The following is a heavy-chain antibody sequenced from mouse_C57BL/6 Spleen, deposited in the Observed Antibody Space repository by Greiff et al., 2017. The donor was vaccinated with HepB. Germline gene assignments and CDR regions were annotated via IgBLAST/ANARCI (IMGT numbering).Heavy chain of an antibody. Sequence: EVKLVESGGDLVKPGGSLKLSCAASGFTFSSYGMSWVRQTPDKRLEWVATISSGGSYTYYPDSVKGRFTISRDNAKNTLYLQMSSLKSEDTAMYYCARQALLLSLDYWGQGTTLTVSS. CDR2: ISSGGSYT. CDR3: ARQALLLSLDY. V-gene: IGHV5-6*01. J-gene: IGHJ2*01. D-gene: IGHD1-1*01. CDR1: GFTFSSYG.